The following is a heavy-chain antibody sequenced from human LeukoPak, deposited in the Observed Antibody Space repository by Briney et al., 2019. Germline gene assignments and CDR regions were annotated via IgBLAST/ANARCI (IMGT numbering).Heavy chain of an antibody. Sequence: QSGGSLRLSCAASGFTFNDYGMHWVRQAPGKGLEWVSGISWNSNNIGYADSVKGRFTISRDNSKNSLYLQMNSLRAEDTALYYCAKDGKNYFDYWGQGTLVTVSS. CDR3: AKDGKNYFDY. CDR2: ISWNSNNI. V-gene: IGHV3-9*01. CDR1: GFTFNDYG. J-gene: IGHJ4*02.